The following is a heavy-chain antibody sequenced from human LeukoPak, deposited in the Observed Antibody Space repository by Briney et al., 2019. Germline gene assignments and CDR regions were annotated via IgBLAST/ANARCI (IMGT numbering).Heavy chain of an antibody. CDR1: GFTFSNYF. J-gene: IGHJ4*02. CDR2: LRVDGER. Sequence: GGSLRLSCEASGFTFSNYFMRWVRPPPARGLEGASSLRVDGERFSTDAVKGPFTLSRDATTNTVYIHLNNLRVEGTAVSYGATATCASNAEADVWGQGTLVTVYS. CDR3: ATATCASNAEADV. D-gene: IGHD6-25*01. V-gene: IGHV3-23*01.